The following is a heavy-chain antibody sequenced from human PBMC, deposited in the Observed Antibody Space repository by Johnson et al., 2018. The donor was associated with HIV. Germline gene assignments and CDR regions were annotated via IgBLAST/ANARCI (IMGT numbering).Heavy chain of an antibody. V-gene: IGHV3-66*01. J-gene: IGHJ3*02. CDR1: GFTVSSYY. Sequence: VQLLESGGGLVQPGWSLRLSCAASGFTVSSYYMSWVRQAPGKGLEWVSVLFSGGSIYFADSVKGRFTISRDNSKNTLYLQMNSLRAEDTAVYYCTTDQALGSEGRDWGIVGATHDAFDIWGQGTMVTVSS. CDR2: LFSGGSI. CDR3: TTDQALGSEGRDWGIVGATHDAFDI. D-gene: IGHD1-26*01.